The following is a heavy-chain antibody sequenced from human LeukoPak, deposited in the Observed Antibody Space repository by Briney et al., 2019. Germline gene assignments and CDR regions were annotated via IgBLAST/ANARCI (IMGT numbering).Heavy chain of an antibody. Sequence: ASVKVSCKVSGYTLTELSMHWVRQAPGKGLEWMGGFDPEDGETIYAQKFQGGVTMTEDTSTDTAYMELSSLRSEDTAVYYCATGPTIGYCSGGSCYVYWGQGTLVTVSS. CDR1: GYTLTELS. V-gene: IGHV1-24*01. CDR2: FDPEDGET. J-gene: IGHJ4*02. D-gene: IGHD2-15*01. CDR3: ATGPTIGYCSGGSCYVY.